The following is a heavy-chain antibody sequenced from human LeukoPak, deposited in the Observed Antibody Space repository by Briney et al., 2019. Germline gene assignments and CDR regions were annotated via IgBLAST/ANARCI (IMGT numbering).Heavy chain of an antibody. CDR2: ISGSGGST. D-gene: IGHD7-27*01. CDR3: AKDGGLWVSAHWGDS. J-gene: IGHJ4*02. V-gene: IGHV3-23*01. Sequence: GGSLRLSCAASGFTLSSYAMSWVRQAPGKGLEWVSAISGSGGSTYYADSVKGRFTISRDNSKNTLYLQMNSLRAEDTAVYYCAKDGGLWVSAHWGDSWGRGTLVTVSS. CDR1: GFTLSSYA.